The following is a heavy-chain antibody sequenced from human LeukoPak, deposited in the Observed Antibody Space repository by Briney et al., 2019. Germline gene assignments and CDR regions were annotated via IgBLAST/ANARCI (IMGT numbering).Heavy chain of an antibody. D-gene: IGHD2-15*01. J-gene: IGHJ5*02. CDR3: ARKLGVVVAATGVHWFDP. CDR2: INPNSGGT. V-gene: IGHV1-2*02. CDR1: GYTFTGYY. Sequence: ASEKVSCKASGYTFTGYYMHWVRQAPGQGLEWMGWINPNSGGTNYAQKFQGRVTMTRDTSISTAYMELSRLRSDDTAVYYCARKLGVVVAATGVHWFDPWGQGTLVTVSS.